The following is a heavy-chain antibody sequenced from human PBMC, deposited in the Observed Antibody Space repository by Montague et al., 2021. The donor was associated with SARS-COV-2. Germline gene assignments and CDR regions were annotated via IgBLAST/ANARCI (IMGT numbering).Heavy chain of an antibody. V-gene: IGHV6-1*01. Sequence: CAISGDSVSTNSGTWNWVRLSPPRGLEWLGRTYYRSEWYSDHSVSVKSRISINPDTSKNQFSLQLNSVTPEDTAVYYCARAERGSCGDGNCYQYFFNYWGQGTLVTVSS. D-gene: IGHD2-15*01. J-gene: IGHJ4*02. CDR2: TYYRSEWYS. CDR3: ARAERGSCGDGNCYQYFFNY. CDR1: GDSVSTNSGT.